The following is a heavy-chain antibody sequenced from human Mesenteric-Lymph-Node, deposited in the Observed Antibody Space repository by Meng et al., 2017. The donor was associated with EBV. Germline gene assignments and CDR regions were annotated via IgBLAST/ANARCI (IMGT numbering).Heavy chain of an antibody. D-gene: IGHD3-10*01. CDR1: GYTFTTYA. V-gene: IGHV7-4-1*02. J-gene: IGHJ5*02. Sequence: QVQLVQSGSELKGPGASVKVSCKASGYTFTTYAIHWVRQAPGQGLEWMGWINTNTGNPTYAQGFTGRFVFSLDTSVSTAYLQISSLKADDTAVYYCAREYYASGSYWFDPWGQGTLVTVSS. CDR2: INTNTGNP. CDR3: AREYYASGSYWFDP.